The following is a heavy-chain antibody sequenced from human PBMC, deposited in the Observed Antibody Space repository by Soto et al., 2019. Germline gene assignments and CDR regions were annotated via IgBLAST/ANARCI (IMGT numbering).Heavy chain of an antibody. Sequence: GGSLRLSCASSGFTFSSYAMHWVRQAPGKGLEWVAVISYDGSNKYYADSAKGRFTISRDNSKNTLYLQMNSLRAEDTAVYYCAVLTMTTVTTLDYWGQGTLVTVSS. V-gene: IGHV3-30-3*01. CDR1: GFTFSSYA. CDR3: AVLTMTTVTTLDY. CDR2: ISYDGSNK. J-gene: IGHJ4*02. D-gene: IGHD4-17*01.